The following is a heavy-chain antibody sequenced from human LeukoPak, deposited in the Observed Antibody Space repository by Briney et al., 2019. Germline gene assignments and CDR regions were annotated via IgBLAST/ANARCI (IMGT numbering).Heavy chain of an antibody. J-gene: IGHJ4*02. Sequence: NTSETLSLTCTVSDGSISIYYWNWIRQPPGKGLEWIGYIYNSGSSTIYNPSLQSRVTISVDMSKNQFSLRLSSVTAADTAVYFCVRDRELTYWGQGILVTVSS. V-gene: IGHV4-59*01. CDR3: VRDRELTY. CDR2: IYNSGSST. CDR1: DGSISIYY. D-gene: IGHD3-10*01.